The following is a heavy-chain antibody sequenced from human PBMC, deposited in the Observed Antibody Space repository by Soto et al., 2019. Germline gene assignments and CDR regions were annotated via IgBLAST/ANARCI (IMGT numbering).Heavy chain of an antibody. CDR3: ARGDRGAFDL. V-gene: IGHV3-74*01. CDR1: GFTFSYYW. CDR2: IHSDGSST. Sequence: EVRLVESEGGLVQPGGSLSLSCAASGFTFSYYWMHWVRQAPGQGLLWVSRIHSDGSSTTYADSVKGRFTISRDNAKNTVSLQMNSLRVEDTGVYFCARGDRGAFDLWAKAQWSPSLQ. D-gene: IGHD2-21*02. J-gene: IGHJ3*01.